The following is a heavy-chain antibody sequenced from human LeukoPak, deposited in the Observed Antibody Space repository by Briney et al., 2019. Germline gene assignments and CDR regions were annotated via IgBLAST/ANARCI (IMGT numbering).Heavy chain of an antibody. CDR3: ARDQWSYYDSQPQRNAAFDI. CDR2: IITIFGIA. CDR1: GVTFTIYA. J-gene: IGHJ3*02. D-gene: IGHD3-22*01. V-gene: IGHV1-69*04. Sequence: SVNVSSTASGVTFTIYAISWVRQAPGQGLEWMGRIITIFGIANYAQKFQGRVTITADKSTSTAYMELSSLRSEDTAVYYCARDQWSYYDSQPQRNAAFDIWGQGTMVTV.